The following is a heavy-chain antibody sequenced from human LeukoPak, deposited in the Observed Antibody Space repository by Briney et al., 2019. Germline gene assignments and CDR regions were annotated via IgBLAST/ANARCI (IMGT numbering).Heavy chain of an antibody. CDR3: ARCSTGTYYYYYYMDV. J-gene: IGHJ6*03. D-gene: IGHD1-1*01. V-gene: IGHV4-4*07. Sequence: NPSETLSLTCTVSGGSISSYYWSWIRQPAGKGQEWIGRIYTSGSTNYNPSLKSRVTMSVGTSKNQFSLKLSSVTAADTAVYYCARCSTGTYYYYYYMDVWGKGTTVTVSS. CDR2: IYTSGST. CDR1: GGSISSYY.